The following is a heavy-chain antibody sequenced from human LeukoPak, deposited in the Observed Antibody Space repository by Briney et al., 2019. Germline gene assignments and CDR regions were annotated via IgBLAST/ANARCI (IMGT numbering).Heavy chain of an antibody. J-gene: IGHJ4*02. CDR1: GFMFSSNW. CDR2: IKEDGTET. Sequence: GGSLRLSCAASGFMFSSNWMSWVRLAPGKGLEWVANIKEDGTETYYVDSVKGRFTISRDNAKNSLYLQMSSLRVEDTAVYYCAKEGRSLQTYWGQGTLVTVSS. V-gene: IGHV3-7*03. CDR3: AKEGRSLQTY. D-gene: IGHD5-24*01.